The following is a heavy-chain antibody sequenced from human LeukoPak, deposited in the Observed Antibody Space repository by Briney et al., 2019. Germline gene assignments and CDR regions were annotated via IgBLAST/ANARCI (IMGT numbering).Heavy chain of an antibody. Sequence: GASVKVSCKVSGYTLTELSMHWVRQAPGKGLEWMGGFDPEDGETIYAQKFQGRVTMTEDTSTDTAYMELSSLRSEDTAVYYCATRSEYNWNDPQDDFDIWGQGTMVTVSS. V-gene: IGHV1-24*01. CDR3: ATRSEYNWNDPQDDFDI. D-gene: IGHD1-1*01. J-gene: IGHJ3*02. CDR2: FDPEDGET. CDR1: GYTLTELS.